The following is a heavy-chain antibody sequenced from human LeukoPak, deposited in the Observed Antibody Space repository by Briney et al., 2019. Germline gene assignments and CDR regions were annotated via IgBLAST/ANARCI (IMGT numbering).Heavy chain of an antibody. D-gene: IGHD2-21*01. CDR2: TNSDGSST. CDR1: GFTVSNYW. CDR3: ARGGVAGAFDI. V-gene: IGHV3-74*01. J-gene: IGHJ3*02. Sequence: GSLKLSCAASGFTVSNYWMFWVGQAPGKGLVCVSQTNSDGSSTTYADSVKGRFTISRDNAKNTLYLQMNSLRAEDTAVYYCARGGVAGAFDIWGQGTIVSASS.